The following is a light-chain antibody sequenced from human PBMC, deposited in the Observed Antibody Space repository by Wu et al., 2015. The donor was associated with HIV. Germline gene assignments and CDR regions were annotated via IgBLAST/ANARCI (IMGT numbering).Light chain of an antibody. Sequence: IQMTQSPSSLSASVGDRVTITCRASQAISNSLAWYQQKPGKAPKLLLHATSRLESGVPSRFSGSGSGTDYTLTISSLQPEDFATYYCQQYYTTLEYTFGQGYPSWRSN. CDR3: QQYYTTLEYT. CDR2: ATS. J-gene: IGKJ2*01. V-gene: IGKV1-NL1*01. CDR1: QAISNS.